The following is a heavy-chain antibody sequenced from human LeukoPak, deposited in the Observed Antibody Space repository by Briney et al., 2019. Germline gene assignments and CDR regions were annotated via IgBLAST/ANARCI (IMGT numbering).Heavy chain of an antibody. CDR2: ISSSSSYI. Sequence: PGRSLRLSCAASGFTFSSYGMHWVRQAPGKGLEWVSSISSSSSYIYYADSVKGRFTISRDNAKNSLYLQMNSLGAEDTAVYYCARDKAEMATIDYWGQGTLVTVSS. V-gene: IGHV3-21*01. J-gene: IGHJ4*02. D-gene: IGHD5-24*01. CDR3: ARDKAEMATIDY. CDR1: GFTFSSYG.